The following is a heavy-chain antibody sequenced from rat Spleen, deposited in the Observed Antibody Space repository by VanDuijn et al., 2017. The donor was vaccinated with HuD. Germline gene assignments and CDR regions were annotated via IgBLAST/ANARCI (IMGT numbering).Heavy chain of an antibody. V-gene: IGHV2-6*01. CDR2: ISSGGTT. J-gene: IGHJ2*01. Sequence: QVQLKESGPGLVQPSQTLSLTCTVSGFSLNSYHVSWVRQPPGKSLVWIAAISSGGTTYYNSVFKSRLSISRDTSKSQVFFKMNSLQTEDTAMYFCARSYYGYTHYFNYWGQGVMVTVSS. CDR1: GFSLNSYH. D-gene: IGHD1-7*01. CDR3: ARSYYGYTHYFNY.